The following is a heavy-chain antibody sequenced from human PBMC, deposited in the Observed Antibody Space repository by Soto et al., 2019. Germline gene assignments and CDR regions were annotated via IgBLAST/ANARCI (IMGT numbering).Heavy chain of an antibody. J-gene: IGHJ3*02. CDR3: ARPDCSGGSCYGLNAFDI. D-gene: IGHD2-15*01. CDR2: IYYSGST. Sequence: QLQLQESGPGLVKPSETLSLTCTVSGGSISSSSYYWGWIRQPPGKGLEWIGSIYYSGSTYYNPSLKSRVTISVDTSKNQFSLKLSSVTAADTAVYYCARPDCSGGSCYGLNAFDIWGQGTMVTVSS. CDR1: GGSISSSSYY. V-gene: IGHV4-39*01.